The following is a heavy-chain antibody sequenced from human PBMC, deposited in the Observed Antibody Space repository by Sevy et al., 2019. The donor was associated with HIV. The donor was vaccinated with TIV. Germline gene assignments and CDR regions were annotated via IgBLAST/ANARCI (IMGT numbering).Heavy chain of an antibody. CDR2: ISGSGGST. CDR3: AKGSSKITMVRGPTKSPNWFDP. CDR1: GFTFSSYA. D-gene: IGHD3-10*01. J-gene: IGHJ5*02. V-gene: IGHV3-23*01. Sequence: GGSLRLSCAASGFTFSSYAMSWVRQAPGKGLEWVSAISGSGGSTYYADSVKGRFTISRDNSKNTLYLQMNSLRAEDTAVYDCAKGSSKITMVRGPTKSPNWFDPWGQGTLVTVSS.